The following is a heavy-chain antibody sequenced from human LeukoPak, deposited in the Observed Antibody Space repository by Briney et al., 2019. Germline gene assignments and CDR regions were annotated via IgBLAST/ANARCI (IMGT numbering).Heavy chain of an antibody. CDR3: ARESDVAGSDY. CDR1: GFTFSNYW. CDR2: IKQDGSEK. Sequence: GGSLRLSCAASGFTFSNYWMSWVRQAPGKGLEWVANIKQDGSEKYYVDSVKGRFTISRDNAKKSLYLQMNSLRVEDTAVYYCARESDVAGSDYWGQGTLVTVSS. V-gene: IGHV3-7*01. J-gene: IGHJ4*02. D-gene: IGHD6-19*01.